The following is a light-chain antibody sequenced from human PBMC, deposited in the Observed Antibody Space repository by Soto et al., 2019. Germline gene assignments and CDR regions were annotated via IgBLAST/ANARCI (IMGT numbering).Light chain of an antibody. V-gene: IGKV1-39*01. CDR2: AAS. Sequence: DIQMTQSPSSLYASVGDRVTVTCRASQSISNYLNWYQQKPRKAPTLLIYAASSLQSGGPSRFSDSGSGTDFTLTISRLQPEDFATYYCQQSYRTPFTFGPGTKVDNK. CDR1: QSISNY. CDR3: QQSYRTPFT. J-gene: IGKJ3*01.